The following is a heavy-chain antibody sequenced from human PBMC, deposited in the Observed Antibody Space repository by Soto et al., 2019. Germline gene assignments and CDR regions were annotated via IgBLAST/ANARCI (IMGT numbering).Heavy chain of an antibody. CDR3: AHRNYGGNYFDY. CDR1: GFSLTTNGVG. J-gene: IGHJ4*02. Sequence: QITLKESGPTLVKPTQTLTLTCTFSGFSLTTNGVGVAWIRQPPGKALEWLALIYWDTEKRYGPSLNSRLTITKDTSKNQVVLTMTNMDPVDTATYDCAHRNYGGNYFDYWGQGTVVTVSS. CDR2: IYWDTEK. D-gene: IGHD4-17*01. V-gene: IGHV2-5*05.